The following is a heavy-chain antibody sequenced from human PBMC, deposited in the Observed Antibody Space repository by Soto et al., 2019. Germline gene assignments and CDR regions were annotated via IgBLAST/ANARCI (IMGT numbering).Heavy chain of an antibody. V-gene: IGHV1-45*02. CDR1: GNTFTYRY. Sequence: ASVKVSCKALGNTFTYRYLHWVRQAPGQAFEWMGWITPFSGDVHYAQKFQERVTITRDRSINTAYMQMSSLRSEDTAMYFCAGGGAGSGPFTWELPDHWGHGTLVTLSS. CDR2: ITPFSGDV. J-gene: IGHJ4*01. CDR3: AGGGAGSGPFTWELPDH. D-gene: IGHD1-26*01.